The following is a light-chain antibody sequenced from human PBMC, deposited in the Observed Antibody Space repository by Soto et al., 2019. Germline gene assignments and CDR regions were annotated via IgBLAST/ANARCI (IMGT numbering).Light chain of an antibody. CDR3: QQYNSYSRT. CDR1: QSLLHSYGYNY. J-gene: IGKJ1*01. CDR2: KAS. V-gene: IGKV1-5*03. Sequence: MTQSPLSLPVTPGEPASISCRSTQSLLHSYGYNYLAWYQQKPGKAPNLLIYKASTLESGVPSRFSGSGSGTEFTLTISSLQPEDFATYYCQQYNSYSRTFGQGTKVDIK.